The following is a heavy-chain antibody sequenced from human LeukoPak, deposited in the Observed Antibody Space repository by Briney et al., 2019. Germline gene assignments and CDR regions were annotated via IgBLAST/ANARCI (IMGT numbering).Heavy chain of an antibody. J-gene: IGHJ6*02. Sequence: SETLSLTCTVSGGSISSSDYYWSWIRQPPGKGLEWIGYIYYSGSTYYNPSLKSRVTISVDTSKNQFSLKLSSVTAADTAVYYCARGYSMVRGVRNYYYGMDVWGQGTTVTVSS. CDR3: ARGYSMVRGVRNYYYGMDV. CDR1: GGSISSSDYY. V-gene: IGHV4-30-4*01. D-gene: IGHD3-10*01. CDR2: IYYSGST.